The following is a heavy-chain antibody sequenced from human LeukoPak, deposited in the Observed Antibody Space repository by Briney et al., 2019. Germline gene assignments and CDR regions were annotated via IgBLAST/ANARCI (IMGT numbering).Heavy chain of an antibody. D-gene: IGHD6-19*01. CDR3: ARTTTYSSGWYGAY. Sequence: GESLKISFKGSGYSFPSHWIGWVRQKPGKGLEWVGMIYPSDSDSRYSPSFQGLVTISADKSISTAYLQWSSLKASDTAMYYCARTTTYSSGWYGAYWGQGTLVTVSS. CDR2: IYPSDSDS. V-gene: IGHV5-51*01. J-gene: IGHJ4*02. CDR1: GYSFPSHW.